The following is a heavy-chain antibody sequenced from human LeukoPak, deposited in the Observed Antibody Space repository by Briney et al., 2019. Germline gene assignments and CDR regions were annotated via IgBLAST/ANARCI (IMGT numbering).Heavy chain of an antibody. CDR1: GFTFSSYW. CDR2: IKQDGSEK. CDR3: ARERRTTVLYFDY. J-gene: IGHJ4*02. D-gene: IGHD4-17*01. V-gene: IGHV3-7*01. Sequence: GGSRRLSCAASGFTFSSYWMSWVRQAPGKGLEWVANIKQDGSEKYYVDSVKGRFTISRDNAKNSLYLQMNSLRAEDTAVYYCARERRTTVLYFDYWGQGTLVTVSS.